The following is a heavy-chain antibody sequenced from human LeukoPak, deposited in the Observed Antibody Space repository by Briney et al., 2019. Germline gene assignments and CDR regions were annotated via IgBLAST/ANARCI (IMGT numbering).Heavy chain of an antibody. CDR3: ARDWEHARYN. V-gene: IGHV3-7*01. CDR1: GFTFTSSW. CDR2: INEPGTEQ. D-gene: IGHD1/OR15-1a*01. Sequence: GGSLTLYCAASGFTFTSSWMSWVRQAPGKGLEWVANINEPGTEQFYADSVKGRFTLSRDNAKNSVHLLMSSLRVEDTAVYYCARDWEHARYNWGQGTLVIVSP. J-gene: IGHJ4*02.